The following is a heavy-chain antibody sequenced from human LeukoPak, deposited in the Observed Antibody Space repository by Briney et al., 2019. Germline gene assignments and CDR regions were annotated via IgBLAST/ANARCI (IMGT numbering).Heavy chain of an antibody. CDR1: GFTFSNAW. D-gene: IGHD3-10*01. CDR2: IKSKTDGGTT. J-gene: IGHJ4*02. CDR3: AKDGAYGSGSYPDY. Sequence: GGSLRLSCAASGFTFSNAWMSWVRQAPGKGLEWVGRIKSKTDGGTTDYAAPVKGRFTISRDDSKNTLYLQMNSLRAEDTALYYCAKDGAYGSGSYPDYWGQGTLVTVSS. V-gene: IGHV3-15*05.